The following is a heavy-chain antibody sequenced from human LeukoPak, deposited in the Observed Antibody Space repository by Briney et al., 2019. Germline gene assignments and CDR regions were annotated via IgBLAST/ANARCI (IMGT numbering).Heavy chain of an antibody. J-gene: IGHJ5*02. Sequence: SQTLSLTCSVSGGSINGGSYYWSWIRQPAGKPLEWIGHIFTTGSTSYNPSLRTRVTISEYSSKNQFSLNLNSVTAADTAVYYCARKGRGDSSGYPTWGQGTPVTVSS. V-gene: IGHV4-61*09. CDR1: GGSINGGSYY. D-gene: IGHD3-22*01. CDR3: ARKGRGDSSGYPT. CDR2: IFTTGST.